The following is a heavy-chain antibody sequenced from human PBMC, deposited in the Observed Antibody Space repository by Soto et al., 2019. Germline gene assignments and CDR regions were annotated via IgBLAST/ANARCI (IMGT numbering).Heavy chain of an antibody. CDR3: ASLAYGSGSYYFDC. CDR2: IYYSGTT. Sequence: PSETLSLTCTVSGGSVSSGNFYWSWIRQPPGKGLEYIGWIYYSGTTNYNPSLKSRVTISTDTSKNQFSLKLSSVTAADTAVYYCASLAYGSGSYYFDCWGQGALVTV. D-gene: IGHD3-10*01. V-gene: IGHV4-61*01. CDR1: GGSVSSGNFY. J-gene: IGHJ4*02.